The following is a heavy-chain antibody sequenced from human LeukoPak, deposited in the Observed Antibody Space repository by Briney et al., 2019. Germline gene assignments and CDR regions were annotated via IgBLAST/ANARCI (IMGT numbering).Heavy chain of an antibody. CDR1: GFTFSSYA. Sequence: AGRSLRLSCAASGFTFSSYAMHWVRQAPGKGLEWVAVISYDGSSKYYADSVKGRFTISRDNSKNTLYLQMNSLRAEDTAVYYCAREAEWELLHDYWGQGTLVTVSS. D-gene: IGHD1-26*01. J-gene: IGHJ4*02. CDR2: ISYDGSSK. V-gene: IGHV3-30-3*01. CDR3: AREAEWELLHDY.